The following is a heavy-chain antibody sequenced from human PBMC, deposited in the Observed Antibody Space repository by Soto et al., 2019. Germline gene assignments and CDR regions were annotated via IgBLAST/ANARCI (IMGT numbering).Heavy chain of an antibody. V-gene: IGHV1-46*01. CDR3: ARGDDCGGDWYPFGYYYGMDV. Sequence: GASVKVSCKASGYTFTSYYMHWVRQAPGQGLEWMGIINPSGGSTSYAQKFQGRVTMTRDTSTSTVYMELSSLRSEDTAVYYCARGDDCGGDWYPFGYYYGMDVWGQGTTVTVSS. D-gene: IGHD2-21*02. CDR2: INPSGGST. CDR1: GYTFTSYY. J-gene: IGHJ6*02.